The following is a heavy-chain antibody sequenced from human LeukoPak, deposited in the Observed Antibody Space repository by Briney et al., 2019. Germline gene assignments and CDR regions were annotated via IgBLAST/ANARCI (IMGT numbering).Heavy chain of an antibody. CDR3: ARDSHPITVTPWGYFDN. J-gene: IGHJ4*02. D-gene: IGHD4-17*01. CDR1: GFIFSSNY. CDR2: ISYGAIIK. Sequence: WGSPRHFCAASGFIFSSNYMSRLRQAPGRGLHRAAVISYGAIIKHYTDSLKGRFTISSDNSKHTLLPEVNSLRADDTALYYCARDSHPITVTPWGYFDNWSQGPLVNV. V-gene: IGHV3-30-3*01.